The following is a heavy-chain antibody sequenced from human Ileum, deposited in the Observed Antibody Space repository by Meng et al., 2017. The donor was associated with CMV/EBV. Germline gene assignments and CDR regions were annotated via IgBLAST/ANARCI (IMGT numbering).Heavy chain of an antibody. CDR2: INPNSGDT. Sequence: ASVKVSCKASGYIFTAYFIHWLRQAPGQGLEWMGWINPNSGDTKYAQKFQGRVAMTRDTSSSTAYMELTRLTSDDTAVYYCDRPRRSGNYLEDVWGQGNTV. V-gene: IGHV1-2*02. J-gene: IGHJ6*02. CDR1: GYIFTAYF. CDR3: DRPRRSGNYLEDV. D-gene: IGHD1-26*01.